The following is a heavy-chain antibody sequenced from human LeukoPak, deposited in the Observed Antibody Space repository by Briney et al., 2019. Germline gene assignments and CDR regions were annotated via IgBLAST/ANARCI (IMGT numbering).Heavy chain of an antibody. Sequence: PGGSLRLSCAASGFTFSNYAMSWVPQAPGKGLEWVLSISGSGGSTDYADSVKGRFTISRDNSKNTLYVQLSSLRAEDTAVYYCARPGYYGSGSYPFDSWGQGTLVTVSS. CDR2: ISGSGGST. V-gene: IGHV3-23*01. D-gene: IGHD3-10*01. CDR1: GFTFSNYA. CDR3: ARPGYYGSGSYPFDS. J-gene: IGHJ4*02.